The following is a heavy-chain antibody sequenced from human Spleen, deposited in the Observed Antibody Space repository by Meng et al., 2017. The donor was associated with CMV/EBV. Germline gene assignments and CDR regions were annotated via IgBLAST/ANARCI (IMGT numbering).Heavy chain of an antibody. Sequence: ASVKVSCKASNYTFYNYGVSWVRQAPGQGPEWMAWISGFNDDTNYAQKFRGRVTMTRDTSISTAYMELSRLRSDDTAVYYCARNIVVVPAAILYYYYGMDVWGQGTTVTVSS. CDR1: NYTFYNYG. V-gene: IGHV1-18*01. CDR3: ARNIVVVPAAILYYYYGMDV. D-gene: IGHD2-2*01. CDR2: ISGFNDDT. J-gene: IGHJ6*02.